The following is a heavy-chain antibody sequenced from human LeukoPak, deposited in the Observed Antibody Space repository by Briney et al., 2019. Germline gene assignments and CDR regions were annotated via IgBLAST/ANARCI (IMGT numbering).Heavy chain of an antibody. CDR2: INPNGGGT. D-gene: IGHD3-10*01. CDR3: ARVSSSGDYYDN. V-gene: IGHV1-2*02. J-gene: IGHJ4*02. CDR1: RYTFTGYY. Sequence: VASLKDSCKASRYTFTGYYMHWVRPAPGQRLEWMGWINPNGGGTNYAQKFQGRVTMTTDTSISTAYMELGGLRYDDTAVYYFARVSSSGDYYDNWGQGTLVTVSS.